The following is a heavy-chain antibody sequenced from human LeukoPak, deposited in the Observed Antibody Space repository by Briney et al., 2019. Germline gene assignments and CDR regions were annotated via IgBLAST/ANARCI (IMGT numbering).Heavy chain of an antibody. J-gene: IGHJ6*04. V-gene: IGHV3-7*03. Sequence: GGSLRLSCAVSGFPFSNSWMYWVRQAPGKGLEGVANIKKDGSGISYVDSVKCRFIISRDNARNSLYLQMNSLRVEDTAVYFCAGGNSMDVWGKGTAVTVSS. CDR1: GFPFSNSW. D-gene: IGHD1/OR15-1a*01. CDR3: AGGNSMDV. CDR2: IKKDGSGI.